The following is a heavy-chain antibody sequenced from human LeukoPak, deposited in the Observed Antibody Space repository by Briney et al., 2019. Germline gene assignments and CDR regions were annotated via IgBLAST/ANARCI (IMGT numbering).Heavy chain of an antibody. J-gene: IGHJ3*02. CDR3: ARRNCGDYGCAFDI. CDR1: GFSFTDYP. V-gene: IGHV3-21*05. Sequence: PGGSLRLSCATSGFSFTDYPMNWVRQAPGKGLEWISNIRTTAEGAKYAYYADSVKGRFTISRDNAKNSLYLQMNSLRAEDTAVYYCARRNCGDYGCAFDIWGQGTMVTVSS. D-gene: IGHD4-17*01. CDR2: IRTTAEGAKYA.